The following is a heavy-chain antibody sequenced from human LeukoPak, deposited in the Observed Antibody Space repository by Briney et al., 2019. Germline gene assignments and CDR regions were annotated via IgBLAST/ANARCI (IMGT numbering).Heavy chain of an antibody. V-gene: IGHV1-24*01. Sequence: ASVKVSCKVSGYTLTELSMHWVRQAPGKGLEWMGGFDPEDGETIYAQKFQGRVTMTEDTSTDTAYMELSSLRSEDTAVYYCAISSGWFPYYYYMDVWGKGTTVTVSS. J-gene: IGHJ6*03. CDR1: GYTLTELS. CDR2: FDPEDGET. CDR3: AISSGWFPYYYYMDV. D-gene: IGHD6-19*01.